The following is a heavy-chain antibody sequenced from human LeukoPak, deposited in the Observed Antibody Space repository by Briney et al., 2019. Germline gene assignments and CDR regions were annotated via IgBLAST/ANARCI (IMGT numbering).Heavy chain of an antibody. CDR3: ARDLFGEFCDY. D-gene: IGHD3-10*01. V-gene: IGHV3-30*04. CDR2: ISYDGSNK. J-gene: IGHJ4*02. Sequence: GRSLRLSCAASGFTFSSYAMHWVRQAPGKGLEWVAVISYDGSNKYYADSVKGRFTISRDNSKNTLYLQMNSLRAEDTAVYYCARDLFGEFCDYWGQGTLDTVSS. CDR1: GFTFSSYA.